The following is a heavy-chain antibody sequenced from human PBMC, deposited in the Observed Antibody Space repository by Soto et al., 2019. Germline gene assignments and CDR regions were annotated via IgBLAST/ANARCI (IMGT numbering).Heavy chain of an antibody. CDR3: ARDESDYYDSTGPIFDY. Sequence: GSLRLSCAASGFTFSSYAMHWVRQAPGKGLEWVAVISYDGGNKYYADSVKGRFTISRDNSRNTLYLQMNSLRAEDTAVYYCARDESDYYDSTGPIFDYWGQGTLVTVSS. V-gene: IGHV3-30-3*01. J-gene: IGHJ4*02. CDR1: GFTFSSYA. D-gene: IGHD3-22*01. CDR2: ISYDGGNK.